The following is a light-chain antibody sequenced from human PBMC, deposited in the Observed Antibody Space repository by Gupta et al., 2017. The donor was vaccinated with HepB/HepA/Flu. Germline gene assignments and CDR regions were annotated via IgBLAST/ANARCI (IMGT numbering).Light chain of an antibody. CDR2: WAF. CDR1: KSVLSSSNNKNY. V-gene: IGKV4-1*01. J-gene: IGKJ3*01. CDR3: QQYYSTLS. Sequence: DIVMTQSRDSLAVALGEGVTINCTSSKSVLSSSNNKNYLAWYQQKPGQPPKLLIYWAFTRESGVPDRFSGSGSGTDFPLTITSLQAEDVAVYSCQQYYSTLSFGPGTKVDIK.